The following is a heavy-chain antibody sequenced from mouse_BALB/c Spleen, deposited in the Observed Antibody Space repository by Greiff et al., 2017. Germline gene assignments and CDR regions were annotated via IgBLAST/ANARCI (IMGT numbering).Heavy chain of an antibody. Sequence: EVKLVESGPGLVKPSQSLSLTCSVTGYSITSGYYWNWIRQFPGNKLEWMGYISYDGSNNYNPSLKNRISITRDTSKNQFFLKLNSVTTEDTATYYCARGDSGFDYWGQGTTLTVSS. CDR2: ISYDGSN. J-gene: IGHJ2*01. CDR3: ARGDSGFDY. D-gene: IGHD1-3*01. V-gene: IGHV3-6*02. CDR1: GYSITSGYY.